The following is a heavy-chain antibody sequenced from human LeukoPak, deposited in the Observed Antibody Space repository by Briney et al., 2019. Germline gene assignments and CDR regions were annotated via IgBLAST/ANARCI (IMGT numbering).Heavy chain of an antibody. CDR2: IFHSGNS. J-gene: IGHJ4*02. CDR3: ARAQNSDWFSSYFDS. CDR1: DFSITSNHN. V-gene: IGHV4-38-2*02. Sequence: SETLSLTCTVSDFSITSNHNWAWIRQPPGKGLEWIGTIFHSGNSYHNPSLKSRVTVSLGASKKDFSLILNSVTAADTAVYYCARAQNSDWFSSYFDSWGQGILVTVAS. D-gene: IGHD3-9*01.